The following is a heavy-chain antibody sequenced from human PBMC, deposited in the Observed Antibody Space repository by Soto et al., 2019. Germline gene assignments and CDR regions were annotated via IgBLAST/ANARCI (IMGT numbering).Heavy chain of an antibody. D-gene: IGHD6-19*01. Sequence: GGSLRLSCAASGFAFDDYPMHWVRQAPGKGLEWVSGISWNSANIGYGDSVKGRFTISRDNAKNSLYLEMNSLRDEDTALYFCTKESSGRPYYFDYWGQGTLVTVSS. CDR3: TKESSGRPYYFDY. J-gene: IGHJ4*02. CDR1: GFAFDDYP. CDR2: ISWNSANI. V-gene: IGHV3-9*01.